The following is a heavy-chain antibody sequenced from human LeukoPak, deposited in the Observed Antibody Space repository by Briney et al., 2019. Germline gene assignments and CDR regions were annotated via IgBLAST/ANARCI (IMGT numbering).Heavy chain of an antibody. CDR1: GFTFSSYE. J-gene: IGHJ4*02. Sequence: GGSLRLSCAASGFTFSSYEMNWVRQAPGKGLEWVSVIYNDGRTYYADSVKGRFTISRDNAKNTVYLQMNSLRAEDTAVYCCARGMYYDILTGPLGFDYWGQGTLVTVSS. D-gene: IGHD3-9*01. V-gene: IGHV3-48*03. CDR3: ARGMYYDILTGPLGFDY. CDR2: IYNDGRT.